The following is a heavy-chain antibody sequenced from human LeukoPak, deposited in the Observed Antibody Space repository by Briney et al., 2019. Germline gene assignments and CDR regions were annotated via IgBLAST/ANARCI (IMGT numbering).Heavy chain of an antibody. V-gene: IGHV1-24*01. CDR3: ATGVVGATTSWFDP. CDR1: GYTLTELS. CDR2: FDPEDGET. Sequence: ASVKVSCKVSGYTLTELSMHWVRQAPGKGLEWMGGFDPEDGETIYAQKFQGRVTMTEDTSTDTAYMELSSLRSEDTAVYYCATGVVGATTSWFDPWGQGTLVTVSS. J-gene: IGHJ5*02. D-gene: IGHD1-26*01.